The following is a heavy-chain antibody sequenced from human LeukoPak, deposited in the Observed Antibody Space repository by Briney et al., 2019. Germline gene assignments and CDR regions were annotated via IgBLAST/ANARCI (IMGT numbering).Heavy chain of an antibody. CDR1: GYTFTGYY. J-gene: IGHJ4*02. CDR3: ARSYYYDILTGYYTGYFDY. D-gene: IGHD3-9*01. V-gene: IGHV1-2*02. Sequence: ASVKVSCKASGYTFTGYYMHWVRQAPGQGLEWMGWINPNSGGANYAQKFQGRVTMTRDTSISTAYMELSRLRSDDTAVYYCARSYYYDILTGYYTGYFDYWGQGTLVTVSS. CDR2: INPNSGGA.